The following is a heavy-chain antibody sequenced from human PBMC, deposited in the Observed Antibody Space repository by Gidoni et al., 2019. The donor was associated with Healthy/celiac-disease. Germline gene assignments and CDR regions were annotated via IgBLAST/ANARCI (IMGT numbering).Heavy chain of an antibody. J-gene: IGHJ3*02. CDR2: IGTAGDT. CDR3: ARENWNDGGNAFDI. V-gene: IGHV3-13*01. CDR1: GFTFSSDD. Sequence: EVQLVESGGGLVQPGGSLRLSCAASGFTFSSDDLHWVRQATGKGLEWVSAIGTAGDTYYPGSVKGRFTISRENAKNSLYLQMNSLRAGDTAVYYCARENWNDGGNAFDIWGQGTMVTVSS. D-gene: IGHD1-1*01.